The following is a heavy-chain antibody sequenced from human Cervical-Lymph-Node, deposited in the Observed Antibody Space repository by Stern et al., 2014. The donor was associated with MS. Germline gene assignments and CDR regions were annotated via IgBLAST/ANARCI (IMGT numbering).Heavy chain of an antibody. CDR1: GFTFSSYA. J-gene: IGHJ4*02. CDR2: ISYDGSNK. V-gene: IGHV3-30*04. Sequence: VQLVQSGGGVVQPGRSLRLSCAASGFTFSSYAMHWVRQAPGKGLEWVAVISYDGSNKYYADSVKGRFTISRDNSKNTLYLQMNSLRAEDTAVYYCARVRETYYYALFDYWGQGTLVTVSS. D-gene: IGHD3-10*01. CDR3: ARVRETYYYALFDY.